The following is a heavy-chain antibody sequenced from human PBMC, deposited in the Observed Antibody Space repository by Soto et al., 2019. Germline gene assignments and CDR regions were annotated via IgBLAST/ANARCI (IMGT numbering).Heavy chain of an antibody. J-gene: IGHJ6*03. CDR1: GGSFSGYY. V-gene: IGHV4-34*01. Sequence: ETLSLTCAVYGGSFSGYYWSWIRQPPGKGLEWIGEINHSGSTNYNPSLKSRVTISVDTSKNQFSLKLSSVTAADTAVYYCAREKKYYSEGSGSYYNPLSDYYYYMDVWGKGTTVTVSS. CDR3: AREKKYYSEGSGSYYNPLSDYYYYMDV. D-gene: IGHD3-10*01. CDR2: INHSGST.